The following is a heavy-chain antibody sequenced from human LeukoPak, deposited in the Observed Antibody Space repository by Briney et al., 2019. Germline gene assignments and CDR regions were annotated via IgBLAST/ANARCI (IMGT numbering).Heavy chain of an antibody. D-gene: IGHD3-10*01. CDR1: GFTFSNYA. Sequence: PGGSLRLSCAASGFTFSNYAMHWVRQAPGKGLEWVAVISNVETNTYYADSVKGRFTISRDNSKNALYLQLNSLRAEDTSVYYCARDSTYHYASGSSGPHYFDYWGQGTLVTVSS. CDR2: ISNVETNT. CDR3: ARDSTYHYASGSSGPHYFDY. J-gene: IGHJ4*02. V-gene: IGHV3-30*01.